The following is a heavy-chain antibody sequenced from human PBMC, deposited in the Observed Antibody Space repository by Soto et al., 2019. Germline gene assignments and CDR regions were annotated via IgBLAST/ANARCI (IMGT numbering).Heavy chain of an antibody. Sequence: QVQLQESGPGLVKPSETLSLTCTVSGGSVSSGSYYWSWIRQPPGKGLEWLGYIYYSGSTNYNPSLKSRVNKSVDTSKDQFSLKLSSVTAADTAVYYCARGRNYYGSDAFDIWGQGTMVTVSS. J-gene: IGHJ3*02. D-gene: IGHD3-10*01. V-gene: IGHV4-61*01. CDR3: ARGRNYYGSDAFDI. CDR2: IYYSGST. CDR1: GGSVSSGSYY.